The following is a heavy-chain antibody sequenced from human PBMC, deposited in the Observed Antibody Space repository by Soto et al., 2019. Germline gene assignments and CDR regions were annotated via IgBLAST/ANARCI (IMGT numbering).Heavy chain of an antibody. J-gene: IGHJ4*02. Sequence: SSETLSLTCTVSGGSISSGDYYWSWIRQPPGKGLEWIGYIYYSGSTYYNPSLKSRVTISVDTSKNQFSLKLSSVTAADTAVYYCARWTTVVTSYYFDYWGQGTLVTVSS. D-gene: IGHD4-17*01. V-gene: IGHV4-30-4*01. CDR2: IYYSGST. CDR3: ARWTTVVTSYYFDY. CDR1: GGSISSGDYY.